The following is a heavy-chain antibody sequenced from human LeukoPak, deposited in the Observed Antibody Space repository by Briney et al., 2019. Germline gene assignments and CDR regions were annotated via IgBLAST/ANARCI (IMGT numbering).Heavy chain of an antibody. CDR1: GFTFSSYG. V-gene: IGHV3-30*18. J-gene: IGHJ5*02. D-gene: IGHD2-21*01. Sequence: PGGSLRLSCAASGFTFSSYGMHWVRQAPGKGLEWVAVISYDGSNKYYADSVKGRFTISRDNSKNTLYLQMNSLRAEDTAVYYGAKDLTMEIGDWFDPWGQGTLVTVSS. CDR3: AKDLTMEIGDWFDP. CDR2: ISYDGSNK.